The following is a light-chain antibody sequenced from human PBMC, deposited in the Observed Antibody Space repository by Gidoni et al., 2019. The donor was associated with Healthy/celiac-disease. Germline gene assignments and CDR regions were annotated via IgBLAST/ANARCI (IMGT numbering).Light chain of an antibody. CDR1: QSVSSY. J-gene: IGKJ2*01. CDR3: QQRSNWPPMYT. CDR2: DAS. Sequence: ELVLPHYPATLPLSPGARPTLPCRASQSVSSYLAWYQQKPGQAPRLLIYDASNRATGIPARFSGSGSGTDFTLTISSLEPEDFAVYYCQQRSNWPPMYTFGQGTKLEIK. V-gene: IGKV3-11*01.